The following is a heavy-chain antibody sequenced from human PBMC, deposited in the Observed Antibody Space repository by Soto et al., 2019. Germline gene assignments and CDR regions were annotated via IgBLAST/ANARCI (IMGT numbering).Heavy chain of an antibody. J-gene: IGHJ6*02. CDR3: AREDDYGYRYINYGLDV. CDR1: GFTFNIYA. Sequence: LRLSCAASGFTFNIYALHWVRQAPGKGLEWVAVISFDGTKKYYSDSVKGRFTISRDNLKNTLYLQMNNLRVEDAALYFCAREDDYGYRYINYGLDVWGQGTTVTVS. V-gene: IGHV3-30-3*01. D-gene: IGHD4-17*01. CDR2: ISFDGTKK.